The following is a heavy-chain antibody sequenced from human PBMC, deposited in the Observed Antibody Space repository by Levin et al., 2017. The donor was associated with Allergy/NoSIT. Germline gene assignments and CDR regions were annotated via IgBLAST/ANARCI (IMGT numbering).Heavy chain of an antibody. V-gene: IGHV3-15*01. Sequence: PGGSLRLSCAASGITFSNAWMSWARQAPGKGLEWVGRIKNKADGATTEYAAPVKGRFTISRDDSKNTLYLQMNSLKTEDTAVYFCTTYSSSWYYFDYWGQGTLVTFSS. CDR1: GITFSNAW. CDR3: TTYSSSWYYFDY. CDR2: IKNKADGATT. D-gene: IGHD6-13*01. J-gene: IGHJ4*02.